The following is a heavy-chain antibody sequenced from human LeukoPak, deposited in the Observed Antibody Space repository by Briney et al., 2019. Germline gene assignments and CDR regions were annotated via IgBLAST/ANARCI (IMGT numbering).Heavy chain of an antibody. CDR2: ISSAGTT. CDR1: GFTVSSSY. Sequence: GGSLRLSCAASGFTVSSSYMSWVRQAPGKGLEWVSIISSAGTTYYADSVKGRFTISRDNSKNTLYLQMNSLRAEDTAVFFCARNIRYFDLDVWGQGTTVTVSS. D-gene: IGHD3-9*01. V-gene: IGHV3-66*01. J-gene: IGHJ6*02. CDR3: ARNIRYFDLDV.